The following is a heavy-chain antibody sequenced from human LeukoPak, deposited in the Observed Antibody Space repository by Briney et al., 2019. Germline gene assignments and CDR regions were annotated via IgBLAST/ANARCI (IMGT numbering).Heavy chain of an antibody. Sequence: AGGSLRLSCAASGFTFSDYYMSWIRQAPGKGLEWVSYISSSGSTIYYADSVKGRFTISRDNAKNSLYLQMNSLRAEDTAVYYCARASVVTAPFDPWGQGTLVTVSS. V-gene: IGHV3-11*04. J-gene: IGHJ5*02. CDR3: ARASVVTAPFDP. D-gene: IGHD2-21*02. CDR2: ISSSGSTI. CDR1: GFTFSDYY.